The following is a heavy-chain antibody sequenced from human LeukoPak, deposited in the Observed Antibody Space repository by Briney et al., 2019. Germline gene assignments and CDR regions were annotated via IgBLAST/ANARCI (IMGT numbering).Heavy chain of an antibody. CDR1: GFTFSSYE. V-gene: IGHV3-48*03. CDR3: ARGPDSFDP. CDR2: ISSSGSNI. J-gene: IGHJ5*02. Sequence: GGSLRLSCAASGFTFSSYEMNWVRQARGEGPEWVSYISSSGSNIYYADSVKGRFTISRDNAKNSLYLQMNSLRAEDTAVYYCARGPDSFDPWGQGTLVTASP.